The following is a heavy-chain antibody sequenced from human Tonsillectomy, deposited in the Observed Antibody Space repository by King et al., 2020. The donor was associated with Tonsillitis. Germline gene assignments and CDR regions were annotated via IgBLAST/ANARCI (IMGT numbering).Heavy chain of an antibody. CDR1: GFTFSTYG. D-gene: IGHD5/OR15-5a*01. Sequence: VQLVESGGGVVQPGGSLRLSCAASGFTFSTYGMHWVRQAPGKGLEWVTFIRYDGTNKYYADSVKGRFTISRDNSKNTLYLQMNSLRAEDTAVYYCTTRSVVSTIPDAVDIWGQGTMVTVSS. CDR2: IRYDGTNK. CDR3: TTRSVVSTIPDAVDI. J-gene: IGHJ3*02. V-gene: IGHV3-30*02.